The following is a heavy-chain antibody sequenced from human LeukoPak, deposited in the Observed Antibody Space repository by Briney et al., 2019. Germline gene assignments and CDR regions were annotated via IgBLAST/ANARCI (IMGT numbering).Heavy chain of an antibody. CDR3: AKGFYDRPNYFDY. V-gene: IGHV3-48*04. Sequence: GGALRLSCAASGFTFSSYSMNWVRQAPGQGLEWVSYISSSSSTIYYADSVKGRFTISRDNSKNSLHLQMNSLRTEDTALYYCAKGFYDRPNYFDYWGQGTLVTVSS. CDR2: ISSSSSTI. CDR1: GFTFSSYS. J-gene: IGHJ4*02. D-gene: IGHD3-22*01.